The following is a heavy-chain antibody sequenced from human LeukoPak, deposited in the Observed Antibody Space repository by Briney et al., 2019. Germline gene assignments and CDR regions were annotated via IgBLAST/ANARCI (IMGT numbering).Heavy chain of an antibody. V-gene: IGHV3-23*01. CDR3: AKGQGAGRYNWNGERYYFDY. Sequence: GGSLRLSCAASGFTFSSYGMSWVRQAPGKGLEWVSEISGSGGSTYYADSVKGRFTVSRDNSKNTLYLQMNSLRAEDTAVYYCAKGQGAGRYNWNGERYYFDYWGQGTLVTVSS. D-gene: IGHD1-1*01. J-gene: IGHJ4*02. CDR2: ISGSGGST. CDR1: GFTFSSYG.